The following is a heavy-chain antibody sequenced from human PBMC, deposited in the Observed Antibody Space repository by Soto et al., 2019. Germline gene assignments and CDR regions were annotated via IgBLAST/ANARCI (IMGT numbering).Heavy chain of an antibody. CDR1: GGSISSGGYS. V-gene: IGHV4-30-2*01. CDR2: IYHSGST. Sequence: QLQLQESGSGLVKPSQTLSLTCAVSGGSISSGGYSWSWIRQPPGKGLEWIGYIYHSGSTYYNPSLRSRGTISVDRSKNQFSLKLSSVTAADTAVYYCASGPIGDYTDGFDYWGQGTLVTVSS. D-gene: IGHD4-17*01. CDR3: ASGPIGDYTDGFDY. J-gene: IGHJ4*02.